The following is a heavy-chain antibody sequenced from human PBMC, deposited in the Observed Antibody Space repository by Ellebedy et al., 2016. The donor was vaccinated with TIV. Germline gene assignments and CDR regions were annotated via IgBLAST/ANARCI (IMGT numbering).Heavy chain of an antibody. D-gene: IGHD6-13*01. Sequence: MPSETLSLTCTISGGSISSYYWSWIRQPPGKGLEWIGYISYSGSTNYNPSLKSRVTISVDTSKNQFSLRLRSVTAADTAVYYCARVVWQQPVSYAFDIWGQGTMVTVSS. CDR3: ARVVWQQPVSYAFDI. J-gene: IGHJ3*02. CDR1: GGSISSYY. V-gene: IGHV4-59*01. CDR2: ISYSGST.